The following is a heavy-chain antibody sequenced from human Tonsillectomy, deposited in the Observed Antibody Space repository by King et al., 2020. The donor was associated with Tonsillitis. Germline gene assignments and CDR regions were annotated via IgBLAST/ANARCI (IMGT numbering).Heavy chain of an antibody. Sequence: QLQESGPGLVKPSETLSLTCTVSGGSISSSSYYWGWIRQPPGKGLEWIGSIYYSGSTYYNPSLKSRVTISVDTSKNQFSLKLSSVTAADTAVYYCERHLHVDTAIDYWGQGTLVTVSS. V-gene: IGHV4-39*01. CDR2: IYYSGST. CDR1: GGSISSSSYY. D-gene: IGHD5-18*01. CDR3: ERHLHVDTAIDY. J-gene: IGHJ4*02.